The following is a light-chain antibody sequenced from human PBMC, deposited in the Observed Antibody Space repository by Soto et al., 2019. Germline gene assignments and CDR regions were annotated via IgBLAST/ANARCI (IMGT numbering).Light chain of an antibody. CDR3: AAWDDSLNGPHVV. CDR2: SNN. Sequence: QAVVIQPPSASGTPGQRVTISCSGSSSNIGSNTVNWYQQLPGTAPKLLIYSNNQRPSGVPDRFSGSKSGTSASLAISGLQSEDEADYYCAAWDDSLNGPHVVFGGGTKLTV. V-gene: IGLV1-44*01. J-gene: IGLJ2*01. CDR1: SSNIGSNT.